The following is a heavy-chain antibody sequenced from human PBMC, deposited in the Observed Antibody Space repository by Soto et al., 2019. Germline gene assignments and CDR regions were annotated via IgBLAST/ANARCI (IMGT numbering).Heavy chain of an antibody. D-gene: IGHD6-6*01. Sequence: QVQLQESGPGLVKPSQTLSLTCTVSGVSISSGDYYWSWLRQPPGKGLEWIGYIYYSGSTYYNPSLKSRVTISVDTSKNQFSLKLSSVTAADTAVYYCDREATIAARLDSWGQGTLVTVSS. CDR2: IYYSGST. V-gene: IGHV4-30-4*01. CDR1: GVSISSGDYY. CDR3: DREATIAARLDS. J-gene: IGHJ4*02.